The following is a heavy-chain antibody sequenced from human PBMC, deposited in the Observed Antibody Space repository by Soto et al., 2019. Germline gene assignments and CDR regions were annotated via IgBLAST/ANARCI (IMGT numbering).Heavy chain of an antibody. CDR2: IYWDDDK. J-gene: IGHJ4*02. Sequence: QITLKESGPTLVKPTQTLTLTCTFSGFSLSTNEVGVGWIRQPPGKALEWLAIIYWDDDKRYSPLLKTRLTVTKDTSKNQVVLTLTNMGAVDTGTDYCARLKDLYLTFDYWGQGSLVTVSS. CDR1: GFSLSTNEVG. D-gene: IGHD3-10*01. V-gene: IGHV2-5*02. CDR3: ARLKDLYLTFDY.